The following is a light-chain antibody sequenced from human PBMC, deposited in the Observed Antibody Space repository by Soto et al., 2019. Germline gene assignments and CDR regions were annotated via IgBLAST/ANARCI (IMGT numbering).Light chain of an antibody. V-gene: IGKV3-20*01. J-gene: IGKJ4*01. Sequence: EIVLTQSPGTLSLSPGERVTLSCRASQSVSSSYLAWYQQKPGQAPRLLIYGASSRATGIPARFSGSGSGTEFTLTISRLEPEDFAVYYCQQFSSYPLTFGGGTKVDIK. CDR2: GAS. CDR1: QSVSSSY. CDR3: QQFSSYPLT.